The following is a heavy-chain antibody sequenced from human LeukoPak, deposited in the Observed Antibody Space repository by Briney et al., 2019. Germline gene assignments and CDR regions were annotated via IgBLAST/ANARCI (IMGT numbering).Heavy chain of an antibody. D-gene: IGHD6-19*01. CDR3: ASNSDWSPLLAYYYYGMDV. Sequence: SGGSLRLSCAASGFTFSSYAMSWVRQAPGKGLEWVAVISYDGSNKYYADSVKGRFTISRDNSKNTLYLQMNSLRAEDTAVYYCASNSDWSPLLAYYYYGMDVWGQGTTVTVSS. J-gene: IGHJ6*02. V-gene: IGHV3-30-3*01. CDR1: GFTFSSYA. CDR2: ISYDGSNK.